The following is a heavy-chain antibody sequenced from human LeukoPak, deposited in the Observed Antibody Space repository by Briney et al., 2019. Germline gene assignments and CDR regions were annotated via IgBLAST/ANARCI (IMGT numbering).Heavy chain of an antibody. V-gene: IGHV1-69*04. CDR1: GGTFSSYT. Sequence: SVKVSCKASGGTFSSYTISWVRQAPGQGLEWMGRIIPILGIANYAQKFQGRVTMTRNTSISTAYMELSSLRSEDTAVYYCAREWELRPQGAFDIWGQGTMVTVSS. CDR3: AREWELRPQGAFDI. CDR2: IIPILGIA. D-gene: IGHD1-26*01. J-gene: IGHJ3*02.